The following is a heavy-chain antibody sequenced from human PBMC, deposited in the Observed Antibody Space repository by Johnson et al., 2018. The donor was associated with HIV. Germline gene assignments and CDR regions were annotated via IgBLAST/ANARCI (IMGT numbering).Heavy chain of an antibody. CDR3: ARDHSRDEAFDI. V-gene: IGHV3-30*14. CDR2: ISYDGSNK. D-gene: IGHD5-24*01. Sequence: QVLLVESGGGVVQPGRSLRASCAASGFGFSSYVMHWVRQAPGKGLEWVAVISYDGSNKYYADSVKGRFTISRDNSKNTLYLQMNTLRAEDTAVYYCARDHSRDEAFDIWGQGTMVTVSS. J-gene: IGHJ3*02. CDR1: GFGFSSYV.